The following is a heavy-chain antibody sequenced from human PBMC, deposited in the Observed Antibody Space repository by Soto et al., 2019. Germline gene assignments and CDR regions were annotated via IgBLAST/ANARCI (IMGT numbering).Heavy chain of an antibody. D-gene: IGHD3-3*01. J-gene: IGHJ6*03. CDR2: MNPNSGNT. Sequence: QVQLVQSGAEVKKPGASVKVSCKASGYTFTSYDINWVRQATGQGLEWMGWMNPNSGNTGYAQKFQGRVTMTRNTSISTAYMELSSLRSEDTAVYYCARLSSYDFWSGYYTDYYYYMDVWGKGTTVTVSS. CDR1: GYTFTSYD. V-gene: IGHV1-8*01. CDR3: ARLSSYDFWSGYYTDYYYYMDV.